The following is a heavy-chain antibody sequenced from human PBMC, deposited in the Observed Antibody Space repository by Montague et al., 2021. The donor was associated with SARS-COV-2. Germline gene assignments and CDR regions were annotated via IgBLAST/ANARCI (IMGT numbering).Heavy chain of an antibody. J-gene: IGHJ6*02. CDR2: IYNNGST. D-gene: IGHD2-21*02. Sequence: SETLSLTCTVSGGSISSYYWSWIRQPPGKGLQWIGYIYNNGSTNCNTSLKSRVTLSIDTSKSQFSLKLTSVTAADTAVYYCARGGGDSADYYYYAMDVWGQGTTVTVSS. CDR3: ARGGGDSADYYYYAMDV. V-gene: IGHV4-59*01. CDR1: GGSISSYY.